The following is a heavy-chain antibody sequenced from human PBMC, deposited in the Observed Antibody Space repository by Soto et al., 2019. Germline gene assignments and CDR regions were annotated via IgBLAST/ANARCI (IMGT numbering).Heavy chain of an antibody. Sequence: QITLKESGPTLVKPTQTLTLTCTFSGFSLGTSGVGVGWIRQPPGKALEWLAVIYWDDYKHYSPSLKSRLTITKDTSKNQVVLTMTNMDPVDTATYYCAHKRYGDYPLDYWGQGTLLTVSS. D-gene: IGHD4-17*01. CDR1: GFSLGTSGVG. CDR2: IYWDDYK. CDR3: AHKRYGDYPLDY. V-gene: IGHV2-5*02. J-gene: IGHJ4*02.